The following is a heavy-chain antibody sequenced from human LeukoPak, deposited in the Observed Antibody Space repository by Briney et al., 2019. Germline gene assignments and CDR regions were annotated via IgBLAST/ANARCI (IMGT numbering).Heavy chain of an antibody. Sequence: PGRSLRLSCAASGFTFSSYAMSWVRQAPGKGLEWVSTIIGSGGSTYYADSVKGRFTISRDNSKNTLYLQMNSLRAEDTAVYYCAKTYGSGSYGDAFDIWGQGTMVTVSS. J-gene: IGHJ3*02. CDR2: IIGSGGST. V-gene: IGHV3-23*01. CDR3: AKTYGSGSYGDAFDI. CDR1: GFTFSSYA. D-gene: IGHD3-10*01.